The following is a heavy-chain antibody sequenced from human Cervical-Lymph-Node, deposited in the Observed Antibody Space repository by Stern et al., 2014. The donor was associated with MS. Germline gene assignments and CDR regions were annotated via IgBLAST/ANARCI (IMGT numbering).Heavy chain of an antibody. J-gene: IGHJ5*02. Sequence: VHLVESGAEVKKPGSSVKVSCKSSGGISWVRQAPGQGLEWMGGVIPFVGISNYAQKFQGRVTITADTSTNTTYLHLSRLTSADTAVYYCARGSGDNWFDPWGQGTLVTVSS. D-gene: IGHD3-10*01. V-gene: IGHV1-69*17. CDR1: GG. CDR2: VIPFVGIS. CDR3: ARGSGDNWFDP.